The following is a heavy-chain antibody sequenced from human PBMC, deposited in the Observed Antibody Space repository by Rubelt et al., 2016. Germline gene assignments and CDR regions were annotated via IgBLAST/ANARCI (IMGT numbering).Heavy chain of an antibody. D-gene: IGHD6-13*01. CDR3: ARDMGQLVYYAMDV. CDR2: VSYDGSNK. J-gene: IGHJ6*02. Sequence: SSYAMHWVRQAPGKGLDWVAVVSYDGSNKFYADSVQGRFTISRDNAKNTLFLQMSSLRVEDTAVYYCARDMGQLVYYAMDVWGQGTTVTVSS. CDR1: SSYA. V-gene: IGHV3-30*04.